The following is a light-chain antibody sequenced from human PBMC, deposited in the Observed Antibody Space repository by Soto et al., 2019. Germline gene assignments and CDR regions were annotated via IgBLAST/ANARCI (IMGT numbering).Light chain of an antibody. V-gene: IGLV1-40*01. Sequence: QSVLTQPPSVSGAPGQRVTISCTGSSSNIGAGYAVHWYQQLPRTAPKLLIYGNSNRPSGVPDRFSGSRSGTSASLAITGLQAEDEADYDCQSYDSSLSGREVFGGGTKLTVL. CDR3: QSYDSSLSGREV. J-gene: IGLJ2*01. CDR2: GNS. CDR1: SSNIGAGYA.